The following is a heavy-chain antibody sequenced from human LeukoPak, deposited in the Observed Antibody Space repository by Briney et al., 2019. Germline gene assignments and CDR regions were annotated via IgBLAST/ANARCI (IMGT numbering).Heavy chain of an antibody. CDR3: ARVNYVWGSYRQYYFDY. J-gene: IGHJ4*02. CDR2: IYYSGST. Sequence: SETLSLTCTVSGGSISSSSYYWGWIRQPPGKGLEWIGSIYYSGSTYYNPSLKSRVTISVDTSKNQFSLKLSSVTAADTAVYYCARVNYVWGSYRQYYFDYWGQGTLVTVSS. V-gene: IGHV4-39*01. D-gene: IGHD3-16*02. CDR1: GGSISSSSYY.